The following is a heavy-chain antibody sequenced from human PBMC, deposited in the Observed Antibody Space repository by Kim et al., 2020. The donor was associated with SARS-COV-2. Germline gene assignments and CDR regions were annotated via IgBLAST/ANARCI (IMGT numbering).Heavy chain of an antibody. CDR2: ISYDGSNK. Sequence: GGSLRLSCAASGFTFSSYAMHWVRQAPGKGLEWVAVISYDGSNKYYADSVKGRFTISRDNSKNTLYLQMNSLRAEDTAVYYCARRYYFDYWGQGTLVTVSS. CDR3: ARRYYFDY. V-gene: IGHV3-30*04. CDR1: GFTFSSYA. J-gene: IGHJ4*02.